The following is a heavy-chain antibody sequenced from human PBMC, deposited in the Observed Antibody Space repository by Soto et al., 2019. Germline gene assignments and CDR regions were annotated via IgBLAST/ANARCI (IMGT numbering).Heavy chain of an antibody. D-gene: IGHD2-15*01. Sequence: AVKVSCKASGGTFSSYAISWVRQAPGQGLEWMGGIIPIFGTANYAQKFQGRVTITADESTSTAYMELSSLRSEDTAVYYCARGMDIVVVIAAKNYGMDVWGQGTTVTVSS. CDR1: GGTFSSYA. CDR2: IIPIFGTA. J-gene: IGHJ6*02. CDR3: ARGMDIVVVIAAKNYGMDV. V-gene: IGHV1-69*13.